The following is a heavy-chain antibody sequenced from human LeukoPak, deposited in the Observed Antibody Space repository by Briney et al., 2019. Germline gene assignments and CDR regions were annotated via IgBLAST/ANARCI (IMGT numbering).Heavy chain of an antibody. CDR2: IYSGGST. Sequence: ETLSLTCTVSSGSINNYYWSWIRQPPGKGLEGVSVIYSGGSTYYADSVKGRFTISRDNSKNTLYLQMNSLRAEDTAVYYCASHSGYDFAPHYYYYMDVWGKGTTVTISS. CDR1: SGSINNYY. J-gene: IGHJ6*03. D-gene: IGHD5-12*01. CDR3: ASHSGYDFAPHYYYYMDV. V-gene: IGHV3-53*01.